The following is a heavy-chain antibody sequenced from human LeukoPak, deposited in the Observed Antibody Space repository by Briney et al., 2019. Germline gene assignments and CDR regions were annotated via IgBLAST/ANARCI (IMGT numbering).Heavy chain of an antibody. J-gene: IGHJ3*01. CDR3: ARSLEDAFDV. Sequence: SETLSLTCVVYGGSFSGYYWSWIRQPPGKGLEWIGEINHSGSTNYDPFLKSRVTISVDTSKNQYSLKLSSVAAADTAVYYCARSLEDAFDVWGQGTMVTVSS. CDR2: INHSGST. V-gene: IGHV4-34*01. D-gene: IGHD5-24*01. CDR1: GGSFSGYY.